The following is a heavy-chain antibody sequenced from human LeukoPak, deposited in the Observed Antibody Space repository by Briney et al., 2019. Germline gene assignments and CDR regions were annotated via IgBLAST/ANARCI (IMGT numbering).Heavy chain of an antibody. D-gene: IGHD6-13*01. Sequence: ASVKVSCKATGYTFTGYYMHWVRQAPGQGLEWMGWINPNSGGTNYAQKFQGRVTMTRDTSISTAYMELSSLRSEDTAVYYCARGIAAAGYYYYYYMDVWGKGTTVTISS. J-gene: IGHJ6*03. CDR3: ARGIAAAGYYYYYYMDV. V-gene: IGHV1-2*02. CDR1: GYTFTGYY. CDR2: INPNSGGT.